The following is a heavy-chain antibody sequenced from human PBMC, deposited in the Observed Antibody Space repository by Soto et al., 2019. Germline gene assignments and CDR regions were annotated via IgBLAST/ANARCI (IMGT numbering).Heavy chain of an antibody. Sequence: QVQLVQSGGEVKKPGASVKVSCKASGYTFTTYDLSWVRQAPGQGLEWMGWISAYNGNTNYAQNLQRRVTMTTDTSTSPAYMELRSLRSDDPAVYYCARVIGYYYHMDVWGQGTTVTVSS. D-gene: IGHD3-22*01. V-gene: IGHV1-18*01. CDR2: ISAYNGNT. J-gene: IGHJ6*02. CDR1: GYTFTTYD. CDR3: ARVIGYYYHMDV.